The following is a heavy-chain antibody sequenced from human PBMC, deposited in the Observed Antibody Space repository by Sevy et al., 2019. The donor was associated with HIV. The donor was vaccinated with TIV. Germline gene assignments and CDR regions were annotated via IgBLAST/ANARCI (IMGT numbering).Heavy chain of an antibody. CDR2: IYYSGST. CDR3: ARLIAARPITYYYMDV. V-gene: IGHV4-59*01. J-gene: IGHJ6*03. CDR1: GGSISSYY. Sequence: SETLSLTCTVSGGSISSYYWSWIRQPPGKGLEWIGYIYYSGSTNYNPSLKSRVTISVDTSKNQFPLKLSSVTAADTAVYYCARLIAARPITYYYMDVWGKGTTVTVSS. D-gene: IGHD6-6*01.